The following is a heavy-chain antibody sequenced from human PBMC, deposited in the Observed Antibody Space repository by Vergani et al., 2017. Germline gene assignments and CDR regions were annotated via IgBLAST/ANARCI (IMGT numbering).Heavy chain of an antibody. J-gene: IGHJ6*02. CDR3: ARERGYSYGRHSTYYYYGMDV. V-gene: IGHV5-51*01. D-gene: IGHD5-18*01. CDR1: GYSFTSYW. CDR2: IYPGDSDT. Sequence: EVQLVQSGAEVKKPGESLKISCKGSGYSFTSYWIGWVRQMPGKGLEWMGIIYPGDSDTRYSPSFQGQVTISADKSISTAYLQGSSLKASDTAMYYCARERGYSYGRHSTYYYYGMDVWGQGTTVTVSS.